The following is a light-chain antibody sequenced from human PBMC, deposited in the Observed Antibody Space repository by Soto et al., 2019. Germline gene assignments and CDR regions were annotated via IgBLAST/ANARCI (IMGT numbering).Light chain of an antibody. V-gene: IGKV3D-20*02. CDR3: QQRSSWIT. Sequence: EIVMTHSPATLSVSPGERATLSFSSSQSVSSDLAWYHQKPGQAPRLLIYGASSRATGIPDRFSGSGSGTDFTLTISRLEPEDFAVYYCQQRSSWITFGQGTRLEIK. CDR2: GAS. J-gene: IGKJ5*01. CDR1: QSVSSD.